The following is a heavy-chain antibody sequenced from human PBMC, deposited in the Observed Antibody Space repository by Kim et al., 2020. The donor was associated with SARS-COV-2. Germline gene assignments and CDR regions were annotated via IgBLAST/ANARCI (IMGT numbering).Heavy chain of an antibody. CDR1: GFTFSDYG. J-gene: IGHJ6*02. V-gene: IGHV3-9*01. Sequence: GGSLRLSCAASGFTFSDYGMHWVRQAPGKGLEWVAGISWNNGNKEYADSVKGRFTISRDNSKKSLFLQMNSLRIEDTALYFCVKSPVREQYGMDAWGQGT. CDR3: VKSPVREQYGMDA. CDR2: ISWNNGNK. D-gene: IGHD1-26*01.